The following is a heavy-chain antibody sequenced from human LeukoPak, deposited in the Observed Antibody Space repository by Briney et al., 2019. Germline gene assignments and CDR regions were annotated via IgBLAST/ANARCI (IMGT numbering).Heavy chain of an antibody. Sequence: GALRLSCAASGFTFSTYAMSWVRQVPEKGLEWVSAFSASGGITYYADSAKGRFTISRDNSRNTLYLQMNSLRAEDTAVYYCARGHTSFDYWGQGSLVTVSS. CDR2: FSASGGIT. D-gene: IGHD3-16*01. V-gene: IGHV3-23*01. CDR1: GFTFSTYA. J-gene: IGHJ4*02. CDR3: ARGHTSFDY.